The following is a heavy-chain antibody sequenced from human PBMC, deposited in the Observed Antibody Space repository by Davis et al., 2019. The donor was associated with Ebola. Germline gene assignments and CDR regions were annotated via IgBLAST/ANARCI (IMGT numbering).Heavy chain of an antibody. Sequence: ASVKVSCKASGYTFTSYDINWVRQATGQGLEWMGWMNPNSGNTGYAQKFQGRVTITRNTSISTAYMELSSLRSEDTAVYYCARGPVLRFLEWLYYPEGNYGMDVWGQGTTVTVSS. CDR2: MNPNSGNT. D-gene: IGHD3-3*01. V-gene: IGHV1-8*03. CDR1: GYTFTSYD. J-gene: IGHJ6*02. CDR3: ARGPVLRFLEWLYYPEGNYGMDV.